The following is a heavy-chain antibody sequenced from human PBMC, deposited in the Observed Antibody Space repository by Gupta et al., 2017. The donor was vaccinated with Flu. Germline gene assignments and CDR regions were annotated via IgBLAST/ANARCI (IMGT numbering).Heavy chain of an antibody. CDR3: ARDLVGATIY. J-gene: IGHJ4*02. D-gene: IGHD1-26*01. CDR2: IYHSGST. CDR1: GYSNSSGSY. V-gene: IGHV4-38-2*02. Sequence: QVQLQEPGPGLIKPLDTLPLTGSVSGYSNSSGSYWGWIRQPPGKGLEWIGSIYHSGSTYYNPSLKSRVTISVDTSKNQFSLKLSSVTAADTAVYYCARDLVGATIYWGQGTLVTVSS.